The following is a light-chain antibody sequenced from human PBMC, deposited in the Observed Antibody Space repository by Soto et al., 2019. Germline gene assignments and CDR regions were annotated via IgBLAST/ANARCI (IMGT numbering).Light chain of an antibody. CDR1: QSISSY. V-gene: IGKV1-39*01. J-gene: IGKJ5*01. CDR3: QQSYNTPPIT. CDR2: AAS. Sequence: DSQMTQGRSSLSASVGDRVTITCRASQSISSYLNWYQQKPGKAPKLLIYAASSLQSGVPSRFSGSGSGTDFTLTISSLQPEDFATYYCQQSYNTPPITFGQGTRLEIK.